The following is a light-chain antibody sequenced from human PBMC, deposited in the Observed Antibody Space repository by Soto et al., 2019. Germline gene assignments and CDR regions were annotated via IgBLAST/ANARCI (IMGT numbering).Light chain of an antibody. CDR1: SSNIGRNV. CDR3: ASCDDSLNAVV. J-gene: IGLJ2*01. CDR2: SNN. V-gene: IGLV1-44*01. Sequence: QSVLPQPPSASGTPGQRVTISCSGSSSNIGRNVVNWYQHLPGTAPKLLIYSNNQRPSGVPDRFSDSKSGTSASLAISGLQSEDEADYYCASCDDSLNAVVFGGGTKLTVL.